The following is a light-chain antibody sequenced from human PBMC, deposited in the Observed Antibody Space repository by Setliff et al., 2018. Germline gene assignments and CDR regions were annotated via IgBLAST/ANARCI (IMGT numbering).Light chain of an antibody. CDR3: SSYSTRTSLDV. J-gene: IGLJ1*01. CDR2: DAS. CDR1: SSDIGAYDY. V-gene: IGLV2-14*03. Sequence: QSALTQPASVSGSPGQSITIYCIGSSSDIGAYDYVAWYQQHPGKAPKLMIYDASHRPSGVSHRFSASKSGNTASLTISGLQVEDEADYYCSSYSTRTSLDVFGTGTKV.